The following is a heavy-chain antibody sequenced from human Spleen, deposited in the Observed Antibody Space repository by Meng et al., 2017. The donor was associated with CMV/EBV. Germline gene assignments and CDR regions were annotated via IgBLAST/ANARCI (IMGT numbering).Heavy chain of an antibody. Sequence: GESLKISCAASGFIFSNSALTWVRQAPGKGLEWVSSIGATAGGTYYADSVKGRFTISRDNAKNTLYLQMNSLRAEDTAVYYCAKYSAVGERLYYFDYWGQGTLVTVSS. CDR3: AKYSAVGERLYYFDY. CDR1: GFIFSNSA. CDR2: IGATAGGT. V-gene: IGHV3-23*01. J-gene: IGHJ4*02. D-gene: IGHD2-21*01.